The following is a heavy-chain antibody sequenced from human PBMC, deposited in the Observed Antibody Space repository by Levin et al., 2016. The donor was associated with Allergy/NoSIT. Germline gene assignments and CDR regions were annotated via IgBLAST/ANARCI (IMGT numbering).Heavy chain of an antibody. J-gene: IGHJ4*02. V-gene: IGHV3-11*05. CDR3: ARVHDSSGYTFDY. CDR2: ISSSRSYT. CDR1: GFTFSDYY. Sequence: GESLKISCAASGFTFSDYYMSWIRQAPGKGLEWVSYISSSRSYTNYADSVKGRFTISRDNAKNFLSLQMNSLRAEDTAVYYCARVHDSSGYTFDYWGQGTLVTVSS. D-gene: IGHD3-22*01.